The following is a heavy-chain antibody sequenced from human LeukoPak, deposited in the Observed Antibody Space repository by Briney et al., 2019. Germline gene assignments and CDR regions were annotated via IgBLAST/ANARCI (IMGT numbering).Heavy chain of an antibody. CDR3: ARHLQGPQGPFDY. J-gene: IGHJ4*02. Sequence: SETLSLTCTVSGGSLNRYYWSWIRLPPGKGPEWVGEIYYSGNTKYNPSLKSRVTISVDTSQNQFSLILTSVTAADTAVYYCARHLQGPQGPFDYWGQGTLVTVSS. CDR2: IYYSGNT. V-gene: IGHV4-59*08. CDR1: GGSLNRYY.